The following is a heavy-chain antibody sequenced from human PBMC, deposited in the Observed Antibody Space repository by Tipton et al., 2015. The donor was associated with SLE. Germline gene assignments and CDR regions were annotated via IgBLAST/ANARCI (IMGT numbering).Heavy chain of an antibody. CDR3: AKDLVRDCSGGSCYVLDY. J-gene: IGHJ4*02. Sequence: SLRLSCAASGFTFSTYALTWVRQAPGKGLEWVSAISGSGGSTYYADSVKGRFTISRDNSKNSLYVDMNSLRAEDTALYYCAKDLVRDCSGGSCYVLDYWGQGILVTVSS. CDR1: GFTFSTYA. D-gene: IGHD2-15*01. V-gene: IGHV3-23*01. CDR2: ISGSGGST.